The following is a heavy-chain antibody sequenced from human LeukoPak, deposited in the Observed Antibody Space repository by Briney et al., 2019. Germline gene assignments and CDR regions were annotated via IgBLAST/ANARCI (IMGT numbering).Heavy chain of an antibody. D-gene: IGHD2-15*01. Sequence: GGSLRLSCAASGFTFSSYGMTWVRQAPGKGLEWVSYISSSSSTIYYADSVKGRSTISRDNAKNSLYLQLNSLTAEDTAVYYCARERASGYCSGGGCYGYFDYWGLGTLVTVSS. V-gene: IGHV3-48*01. J-gene: IGHJ4*02. CDR3: ARERASGYCSGGGCYGYFDY. CDR2: ISSSSSTI. CDR1: GFTFSSYG.